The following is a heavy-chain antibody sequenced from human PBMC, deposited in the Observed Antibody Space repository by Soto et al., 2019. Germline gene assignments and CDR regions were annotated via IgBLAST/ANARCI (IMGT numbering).Heavy chain of an antibody. J-gene: IGHJ4*02. V-gene: IGHV4-61*01. D-gene: IGHD1-26*01. Sequence: SETLSLPCTVSGGSVSSGSYYWSWIRQPPGKGLEWIGYIYYGGSTNYNPSLKSRVTISVDTSKNQFSLKLSSVTAADTAVYYCATHPVGATTRFFDEWGKGNLGTVP. CDR3: ATHPVGATTRFFDE. CDR1: GGSVSSGSYY. CDR2: IYYGGST.